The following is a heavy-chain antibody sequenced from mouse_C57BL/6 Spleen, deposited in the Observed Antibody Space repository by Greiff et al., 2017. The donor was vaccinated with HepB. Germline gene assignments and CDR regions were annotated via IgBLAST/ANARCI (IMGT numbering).Heavy chain of an antibody. CDR2: IYPSDSET. D-gene: IGHD1-1*01. Sequence: QVQLQQPGAELVRPGSSVKLSCKASGYTFTSYWMDWVKQRPGQGLEWIGNIYPSDSETHYNQKFKDKATLTVDKCSSTAYMQLSSLTSEDSAVYYCARHFYYGSSYNYAMDYWGQGTSVTDSS. CDR3: ARHFYYGSSYNYAMDY. J-gene: IGHJ4*01. CDR1: GYTFTSYW. V-gene: IGHV1-61*01.